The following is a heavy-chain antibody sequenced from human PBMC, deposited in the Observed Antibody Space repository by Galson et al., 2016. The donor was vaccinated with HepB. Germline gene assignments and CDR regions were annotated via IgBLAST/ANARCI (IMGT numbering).Heavy chain of an antibody. CDR2: ISSSSDNK. CDR1: GFTFSSYS. Sequence: SLRLSCAASGFTFSSYSMNWVRQAPGKGLEWVSGISSSSDNKVYAESVKGRFTISRDNAKNSLYLQMNSLRAEDTAVYYCAKVRQLAYSYGMDVWGQGTTVTVSS. V-gene: IGHV3-21*01. J-gene: IGHJ6*02. CDR3: AKVRQLAYSYGMDV. D-gene: IGHD6-6*01.